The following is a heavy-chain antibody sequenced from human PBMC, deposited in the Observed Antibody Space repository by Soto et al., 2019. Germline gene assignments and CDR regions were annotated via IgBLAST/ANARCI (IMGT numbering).Heavy chain of an antibody. CDR1: GFTFSSYW. D-gene: IGHD2-15*01. CDR3: ARDSFRRYCSGGSCHSGPGMDV. CDR2: IKQDGSEK. J-gene: IGHJ6*02. V-gene: IGHV3-7*01. Sequence: GGSLRLSCAASGFTFSSYWMSWVRQAPGKGQEWVANIKQDGSEKYYVDSVKGRFTISRDNAKNSLYLQMNSLRAEDTAVYYCARDSFRRYCSGGSCHSGPGMDVRGQGTTVTVSS.